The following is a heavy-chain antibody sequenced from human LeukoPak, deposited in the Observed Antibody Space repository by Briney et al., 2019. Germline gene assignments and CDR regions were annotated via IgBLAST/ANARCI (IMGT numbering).Heavy chain of an antibody. CDR3: ARRSERYSCGRLPNWSDP. D-gene: IGHD5-18*01. CDR2: IYYSGST. Sequence: SETLSLTCTASGGSFSSYSWSWGRQPPGKGLEWIGYIYYSGSTNYNPSLKSRVTVSVDTSKNQFSLKLSSVTAADTAVYYCARRSERYSCGRLPNWSDPWGQGTLVTVSS. J-gene: IGHJ5*02. CDR1: GGSFSSYS. V-gene: IGHV4-59*08.